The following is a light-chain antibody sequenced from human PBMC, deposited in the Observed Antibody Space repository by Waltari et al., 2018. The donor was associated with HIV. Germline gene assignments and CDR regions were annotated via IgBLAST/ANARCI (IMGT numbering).Light chain of an antibody. J-gene: IGLJ2*01. Sequence: QSVLTQPPSASGTPGQRVTISCSGSSSNIGSNYVYWYQQLPGTAPKLLIYRHNQRPSGVPDRFSGSKSGTSASLAISGLRSEDEADYYWAAWDDSLLVFGGGTKLTVL. CDR1: SSNIGSNY. CDR2: RHN. V-gene: IGLV1-47*01. CDR3: AAWDDSLLV.